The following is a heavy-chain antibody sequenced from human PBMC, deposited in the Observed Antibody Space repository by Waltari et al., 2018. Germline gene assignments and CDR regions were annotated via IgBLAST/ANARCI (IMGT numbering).Heavy chain of an antibody. CDR2: IKTDGSST. CDR3: ARGWLDP. CDR1: GCTFSSYW. J-gene: IGHJ5*02. Sequence: EVQLVESGGGLVQPGGSLSLSGEAAGCTFSSYWRHWVRQVPGRGLGWVSRIKTDGSSTAYADSVKGRFTISRDNSKNTLYLQMSSLRAEDTAVYYCARGWLDPWGQVTLVTVSS. V-gene: IGHV3-74*01.